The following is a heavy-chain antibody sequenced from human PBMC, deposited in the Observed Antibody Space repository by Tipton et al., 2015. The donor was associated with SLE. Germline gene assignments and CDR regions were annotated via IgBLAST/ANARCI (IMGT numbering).Heavy chain of an antibody. CDR3: ARSAGYGSNWAHFDY. J-gene: IGHJ4*02. CDR2: IYYSGST. Sequence: TLSLTCTVSGGSISSHYWSWIRQPPGKGLEWIGYIYYSGSTNYNPSLKSRVTISVDTSKNQFSLKRSSVTAADTAVYYCARSAGYGSNWAHFDYWGQGTLVTVSS. V-gene: IGHV4-59*11. D-gene: IGHD6-13*01. CDR1: GGSISSHY.